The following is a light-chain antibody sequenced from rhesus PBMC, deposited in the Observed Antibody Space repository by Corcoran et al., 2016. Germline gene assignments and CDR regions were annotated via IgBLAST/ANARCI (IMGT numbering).Light chain of an antibody. CDR1: QSISSW. Sequence: DIQMTQSPSSLSASVGDTVTITCRASQSISSWLDWYQQKPGKAPKLLFYTSSSLQSGVPSRFSGSVSGTDFTLTISSLQPEDFATYYCLQYSSSPFTFGPGTKLDIK. J-gene: IGKJ3*01. V-gene: IGKV1-22*01. CDR3: LQYSSSPFT. CDR2: TSS.